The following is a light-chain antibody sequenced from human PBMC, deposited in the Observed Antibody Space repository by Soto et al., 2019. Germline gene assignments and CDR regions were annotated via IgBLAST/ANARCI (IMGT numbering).Light chain of an antibody. CDR1: SSEVGGYNY. J-gene: IGLJ1*01. CDR2: DVS. V-gene: IGLV2-14*01. CDR3: SSYTSSSTYV. Sequence: QSVLTQPASVSGSPGQSITISCTGTSSEVGGYNYVSWYQQHPGKDPKLMIYDVSNRPSGVFNRFSGSKSGNTASLTISGLQAEDEADYYCSSYTSSSTYVFGTGTKVTVL.